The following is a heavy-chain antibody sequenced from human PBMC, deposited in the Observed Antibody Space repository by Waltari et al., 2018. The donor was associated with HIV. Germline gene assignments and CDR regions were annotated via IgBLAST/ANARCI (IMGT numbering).Heavy chain of an antibody. V-gene: IGHV3-13*01. CDR3: ARDDGYYYGMDV. Sequence: EVQLVVPGGGLVQPGGSLGPSCAVSGFPFSSYDLSRVLQATGKGLEWVSAIGTAGDTYYPGSVKGRFTISRENAKNSLYLQMNSLRAGDTAVYYCARDDGYYYGMDVWGQGTTITVSS. J-gene: IGHJ6*02. CDR1: GFPFSSYD. CDR2: IGTAGDT.